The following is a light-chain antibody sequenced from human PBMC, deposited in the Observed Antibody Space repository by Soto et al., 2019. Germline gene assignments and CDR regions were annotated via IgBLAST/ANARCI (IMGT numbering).Light chain of an antibody. CDR2: DAS. CDR3: QQRSNWWT. CDR1: QKFSNY. J-gene: IGKJ1*01. V-gene: IGKV3-11*01. Sequence: EIVLTQSPATLSLSPGERATLSCRASQKFSNYLAWYQQNPGQAPRLLIYDASNRDTGNPARFSDSGSGTDRTLTISSREPEDFEVYYCQQRSNWWTFGPGNKVEIE.